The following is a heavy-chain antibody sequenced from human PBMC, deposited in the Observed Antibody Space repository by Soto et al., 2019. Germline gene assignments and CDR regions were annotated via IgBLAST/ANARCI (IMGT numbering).Heavy chain of an antibody. Sequence: PGEALKISCKASGYSFNSYWIGWVRQMPGKGLELMGIVHPGNSDIRYSPSFQGQVTVSVDRSISNAYLQWSSLKASDTAMYYCAASTGATVXWGQGTLVTVSX. J-gene: IGHJ5*02. CDR2: VHPGNSDI. D-gene: IGHD1-1*01. CDR1: GYSFNSYW. V-gene: IGHV5-51*01. CDR3: AASTGATVX.